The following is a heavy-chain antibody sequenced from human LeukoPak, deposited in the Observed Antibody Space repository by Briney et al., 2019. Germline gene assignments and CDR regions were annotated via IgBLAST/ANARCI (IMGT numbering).Heavy chain of an antibody. CDR1: GFTFSSYA. CDR2: ISGSGGST. J-gene: IGHJ6*02. V-gene: IGHV3-23*01. CDR3: AKDPSYYYGMDV. Sequence: GGSLRLSCVASGFTFSSYAISWVRQAPGKGLEWVSAISGSGGSTYYADSVKGRFTISRDNSKNTLYLQMNSLRAENTAVYYCAKDPSYYYGMDVWGQGTTVTVSS.